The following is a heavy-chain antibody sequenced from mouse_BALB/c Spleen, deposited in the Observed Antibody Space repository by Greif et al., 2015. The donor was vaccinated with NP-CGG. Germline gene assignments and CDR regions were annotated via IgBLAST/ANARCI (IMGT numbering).Heavy chain of an antibody. CDR1: GFTFSNYW. CDR3: TRDDYYAMDY. J-gene: IGHJ4*01. V-gene: IGHV6-6*02. CDR2: IRLKSNNYAT. Sequence: EVQLQQSGGGLVQPGGSMKLSCVASGFTFSNYWMNWVRQSPEKGLEWVAEIRLKSNNYATHYAESVKGRFTISRDDSKSSVYLQMNNLRAEDTGIYYYTRDDYYAMDYWGQGTSVTVSS.